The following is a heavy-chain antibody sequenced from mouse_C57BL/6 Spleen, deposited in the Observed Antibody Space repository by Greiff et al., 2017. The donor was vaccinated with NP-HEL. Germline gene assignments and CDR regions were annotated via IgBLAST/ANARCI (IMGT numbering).Heavy chain of an antibody. Sequence: EVMLVESGEGLVKPGGSLKLSCAASGFTFSSYAMSWVRQTPEKRLEGVAYISSGGDYIYYADTVKGRFTISRDNARNTLYLQMSSLKSEDTAMYYCTRDSSGTAWFAYWGQGTLVTVSA. V-gene: IGHV5-9-1*02. J-gene: IGHJ3*01. D-gene: IGHD3-2*02. CDR2: ISSGGDYI. CDR3: TRDSSGTAWFAY. CDR1: GFTFSSYA.